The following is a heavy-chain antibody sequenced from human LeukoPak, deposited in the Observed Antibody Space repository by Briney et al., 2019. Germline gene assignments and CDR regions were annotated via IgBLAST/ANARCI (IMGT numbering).Heavy chain of an antibody. CDR3: ARGPGNYGDYVGYYGMDV. CDR1: GFTVSSNY. J-gene: IGHJ6*02. D-gene: IGHD4-17*01. CDR2: IYSGGST. V-gene: IGHV3-66*02. Sequence: GGSLRLSCAASGFTVSSNYMSWVRQAPGKGLEWVSVIYSGGSTYYADSVKGRFTISRDNSKNTLYLQTNSLRAEDTAVYYCARGPGNYGDYVGYYGMDVWGQGTTVTVSS.